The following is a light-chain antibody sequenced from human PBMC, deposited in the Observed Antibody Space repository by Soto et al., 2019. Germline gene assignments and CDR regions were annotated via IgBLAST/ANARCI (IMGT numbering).Light chain of an antibody. Sequence: DIQMTQSPSTLSGSVGDRVTITCRASQTISSWLAWYQQKPGKAPKLLIYKASTLKSGVPSRFSGSGSGTDFTLKISRVEAEDVGVYYCMQALQTPGTFGGGTKVDIK. CDR1: QTISSW. CDR3: MQALQTPGT. J-gene: IGKJ4*01. V-gene: IGKV1-5*03. CDR2: KAS.